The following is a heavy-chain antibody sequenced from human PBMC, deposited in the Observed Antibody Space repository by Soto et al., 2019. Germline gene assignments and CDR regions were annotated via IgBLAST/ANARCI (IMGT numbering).Heavy chain of an antibody. J-gene: IGHJ5*02. D-gene: IGHD2-15*01. CDR1: GGTFSSYT. Sequence: SVKVSCKASGGTFSSYTISWVRQAPGQGLEWMGRIIPILGIANYAQKFQGRVTITADKSTSTAYMELSSLRSEDTAVYYCARGGGYCSGGSCPNWFDPWGQGTLVTVSS. CDR3: ARGGGYCSGGSCPNWFDP. CDR2: IIPILGIA. V-gene: IGHV1-69*02.